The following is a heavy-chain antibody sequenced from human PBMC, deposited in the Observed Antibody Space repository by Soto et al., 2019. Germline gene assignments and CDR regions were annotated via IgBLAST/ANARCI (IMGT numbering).Heavy chain of an antibody. V-gene: IGHV3-53*01. CDR2: IYSGGST. D-gene: IGHD3-3*01. CDR3: ARAPLRFLGGYYYYGMDV. CDR1: GFTFSSYW. J-gene: IGHJ6*02. Sequence: GGSLRLSCAASGFTFSSYWMSWVRQAPGKGLEWVSVIYSGGSTYYADSVKGRFTISRDNSKNTLYLQMNSLRAEDTAVYYCARAPLRFLGGYYYYGMDVWGQGTTVTVSS.